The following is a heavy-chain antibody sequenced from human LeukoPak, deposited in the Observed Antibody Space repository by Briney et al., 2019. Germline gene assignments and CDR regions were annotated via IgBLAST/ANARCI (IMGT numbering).Heavy chain of an antibody. CDR2: IWYDGSNK. V-gene: IGHV3-33*01. CDR3: ARDPDFWSGYHYYYYGMDV. D-gene: IGHD3-3*01. Sequence: GGSLRLSCAASGFTFSSYGMHWVRQAPGKGLEWVAVIWYDGSNKYYADSVKGRFTISRDNSKNTLYLQMNSLRAEDTAVYYCARDPDFWSGYHYYYYGMDVWGQGTTVTVSS. CDR1: GFTFSSYG. J-gene: IGHJ6*02.